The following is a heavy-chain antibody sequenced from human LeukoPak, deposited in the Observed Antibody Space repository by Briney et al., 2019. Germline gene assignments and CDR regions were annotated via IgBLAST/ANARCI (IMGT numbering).Heavy chain of an antibody. Sequence: KTSETLSLTCTVSGGSISSYYWSWIRQPPGKGLEWIGYIYYSGSTNYHPSLKRRVTISVDTSKNQFSLKLGSVTAADTAVYYCAREDPQTTVPEGLDVWGQGTTVTVSS. V-gene: IGHV4-59*01. J-gene: IGHJ6*02. CDR2: IYYSGST. CDR1: GGSISSYY. D-gene: IGHD4-17*01. CDR3: AREDPQTTVPEGLDV.